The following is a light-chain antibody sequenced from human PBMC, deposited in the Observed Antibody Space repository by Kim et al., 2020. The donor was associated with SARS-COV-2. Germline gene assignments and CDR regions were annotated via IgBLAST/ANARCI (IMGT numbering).Light chain of an antibody. CDR2: GAS. Sequence: ASVGDRVTITCRASQGISNDLAWYQQKPGKAPNLLIYGASALMSGVPSRFSGSGSGTDFTLTISSLQPEDVATYYCQEYNGAPWTFGQGTKVDIK. CDR3: QEYNGAPWT. J-gene: IGKJ1*01. CDR1: QGISND. V-gene: IGKV1-27*01.